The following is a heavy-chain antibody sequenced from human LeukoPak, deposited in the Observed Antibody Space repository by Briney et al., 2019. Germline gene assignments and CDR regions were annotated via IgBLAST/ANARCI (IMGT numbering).Heavy chain of an antibody. V-gene: IGHV1-2*02. CDR2: INPNSGGT. CDR3: ATIYSSSWFPFDY. CDR1: GYTFTGYY. D-gene: IGHD6-13*01. J-gene: IGHJ4*02. Sequence: GSSVKVSCKASGYTFTGYYMHWVRQAPGQGLEWMGWINPNSGGTNYAQKFQGRVTMTRDTSISTAYMELSRLRSDDTAVYYCATIYSSSWFPFDYWGQGTLVTVSS.